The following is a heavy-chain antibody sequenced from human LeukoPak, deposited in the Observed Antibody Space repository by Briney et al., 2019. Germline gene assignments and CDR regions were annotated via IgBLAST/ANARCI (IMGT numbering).Heavy chain of an antibody. Sequence: PGGSLRLSCAASGFTFSSYAMTWVRQAPGKGLEWVSAISGSGGSTYYADSVKGRFTISRDNSKNTLYLQMNSLRAEDTAVYYCAKAKSGSSSVEGYYFDYWGQGTLVTVSS. J-gene: IGHJ4*02. V-gene: IGHV3-23*01. D-gene: IGHD6-6*01. CDR2: ISGSGGST. CDR1: GFTFSSYA. CDR3: AKAKSGSSSVEGYYFDY.